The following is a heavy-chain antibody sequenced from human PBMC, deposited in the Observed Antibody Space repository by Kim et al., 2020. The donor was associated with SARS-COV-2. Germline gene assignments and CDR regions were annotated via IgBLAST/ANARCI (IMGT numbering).Heavy chain of an antibody. CDR2: ISSSSSYI. CDR1: GFTFSSYS. Sequence: GGSLRLSCAASGFTFSSYSMNWVRQAPGKGLEWVSSISSSSSYIYYADSVKGRFTISRDNAKNSLYLQMNSLRAEDTAVYYCARIGTRDWYFDLWGRGTLVTVSS. D-gene: IGHD1-26*01. J-gene: IGHJ2*01. CDR3: ARIGTRDWYFDL. V-gene: IGHV3-21*01.